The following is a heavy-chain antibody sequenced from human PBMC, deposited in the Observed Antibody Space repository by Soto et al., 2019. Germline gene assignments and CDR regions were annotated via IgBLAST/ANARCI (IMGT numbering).Heavy chain of an antibody. Sequence: PSETLSLTCTVSGGSISSGDYCKSCSRQPPGGRLEWIGDIYYNGSTYYDPSLERRVTISVDTSKNQFSLKLSSVTAADTAVYFCARSSIPTFPVDMMVDPWGQGTLVTVFS. D-gene: IGHD3-10*01. CDR3: ARSSIPTFPVDMMVDP. J-gene: IGHJ5*02. CDR2: IYYNGST. CDR1: GGSISSGDYC. V-gene: IGHV4-30-4*01.